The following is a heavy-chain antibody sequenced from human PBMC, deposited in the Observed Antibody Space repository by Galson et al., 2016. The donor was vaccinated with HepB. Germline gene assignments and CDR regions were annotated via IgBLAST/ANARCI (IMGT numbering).Heavy chain of an antibody. D-gene: IGHD4-11*01. CDR1: GFTFSSFW. Sequence: SLRLSCAASGFTFSSFWMHWVRQAPGKGLVWVSRISTDGSITTYADSVKGRFTISRDNAKNTLFLQMNSLRAEDTAVYHCAKCMSTVTTQCLNFDYWGQGTLVTVFS. V-gene: IGHV3-74*01. J-gene: IGHJ4*02. CDR2: ISTDGSIT. CDR3: AKCMSTVTTQCLNFDY.